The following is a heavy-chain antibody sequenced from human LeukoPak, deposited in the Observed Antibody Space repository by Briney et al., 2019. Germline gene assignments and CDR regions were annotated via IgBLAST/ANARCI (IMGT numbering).Heavy chain of an antibody. Sequence: PGGSLRLSCAASGFTFSSYSMNWVRQAPGKGLEWVSYISSSSSTIYYADSVKGRFTISRDNAKNSLYLRMNSLRAEDTAVYYCARNRATDYWGQGTLVTVSS. D-gene: IGHD3-10*01. J-gene: IGHJ4*02. CDR2: ISSSSSTI. V-gene: IGHV3-48*01. CDR1: GFTFSSYS. CDR3: ARNRATDY.